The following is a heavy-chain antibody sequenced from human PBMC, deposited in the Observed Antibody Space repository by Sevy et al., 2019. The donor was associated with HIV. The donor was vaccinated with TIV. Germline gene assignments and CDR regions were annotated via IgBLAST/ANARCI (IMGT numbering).Heavy chain of an antibody. V-gene: IGHV3-53*01. CDR2: KESGGQT. CDR3: ARMTSTWSIDS. J-gene: IGHJ4*02. Sequence: GGSLRLSCAASGFSVSSYYMGWFRQAPGKGLEWVSTKESGGQTYYADSVRGRFTIARDESANNLFLQLNNLRAEDTGVYYCARMTSTWSIDSWGQGTLVTVSS. CDR1: GFSVSSYY.